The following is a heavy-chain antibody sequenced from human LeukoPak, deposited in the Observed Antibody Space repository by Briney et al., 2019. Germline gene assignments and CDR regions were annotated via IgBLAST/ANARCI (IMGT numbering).Heavy chain of an antibody. CDR2: FDPEDGET. Sequence: ASVKVSCKVSGYTLTELSMHWVRQAPGKGLEWMGGFDPEDGETIYAQKFQGRVTMTEDTSTDTAYMELSSLRSDDTAVYYCARLGNTMVRGVINWFDPWGQGTLVTVSS. D-gene: IGHD3-10*01. J-gene: IGHJ5*02. CDR1: GYTLTELS. CDR3: ARLGNTMVRGVINWFDP. V-gene: IGHV1-24*01.